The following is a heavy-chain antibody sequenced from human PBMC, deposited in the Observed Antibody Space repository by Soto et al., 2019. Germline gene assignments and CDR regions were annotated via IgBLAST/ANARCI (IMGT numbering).Heavy chain of an antibody. J-gene: IGHJ4*02. CDR2: IWYDGSNK. Sequence: QVQLVESGGGVVQPGRSLRLSCAASGFTFSSYGMHWVRQAPGKGLEWVAVIWYDGSNKYYADSVKGRFTISRDNSKNTLYLQMNSLRAEDTAVYYCARDVGYGDYVFDYWGQGTLVTVSS. CDR1: GFTFSSYG. D-gene: IGHD4-17*01. V-gene: IGHV3-33*01. CDR3: ARDVGYGDYVFDY.